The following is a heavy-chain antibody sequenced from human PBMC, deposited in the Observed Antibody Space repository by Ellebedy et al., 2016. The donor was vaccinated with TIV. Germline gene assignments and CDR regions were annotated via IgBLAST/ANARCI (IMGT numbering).Heavy chain of an antibody. V-gene: IGHV1-69*13. Sequence: AASVKVSCKASGGTFSSYALSWVRQAPGQGLEWMGGTIPIFGTANYAQKFQGRVTITADESTSTAYMELSSLRSEDTAVYYCARGRDQLRNPLYYYYGMDVWGQGTTVTVSS. CDR1: GGTFSSYA. CDR3: ARGRDQLRNPLYYYYGMDV. J-gene: IGHJ6*02. CDR2: TIPIFGTA. D-gene: IGHD2-2*01.